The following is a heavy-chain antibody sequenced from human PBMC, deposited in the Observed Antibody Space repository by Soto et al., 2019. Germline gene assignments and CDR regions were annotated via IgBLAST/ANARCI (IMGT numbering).Heavy chain of an antibody. D-gene: IGHD1-26*01. V-gene: IGHV3-9*01. CDR2: ISWNSGSI. Sequence: GGSLRLSCAASGFTFDGYAMHWVRQAPGKGLEWVSGISWNSGSIGYADSVKGRFTISRDNAKNSLYLQMNSLRAEDTALYYCAKGGLLNYYYYGMDVWGQGTTVTVSS. CDR3: AKGGLLNYYYYGMDV. J-gene: IGHJ6*02. CDR1: GFTFDGYA.